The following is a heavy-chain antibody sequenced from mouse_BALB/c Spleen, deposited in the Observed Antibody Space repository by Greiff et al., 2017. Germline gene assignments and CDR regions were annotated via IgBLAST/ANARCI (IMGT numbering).Heavy chain of an antibody. CDR3: ARESSSFAY. V-gene: IGHV3-2*02. CDR1: GYSITSDYA. CDR2: ISYSGST. J-gene: IGHJ3*01. Sequence: EVQLQQSGPGLVKPSQSLSLTCTVTGYSITSDYAWNWIRQFPGNKLEWMGYISYSGSTSYNPSLKSRISITRDTSKNQFFLQLNSVTTEDTATYYCARESSSFAYWGQGTLVTVSA.